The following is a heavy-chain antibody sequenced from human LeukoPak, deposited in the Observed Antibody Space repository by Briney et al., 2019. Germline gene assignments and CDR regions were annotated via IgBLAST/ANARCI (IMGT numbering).Heavy chain of an antibody. V-gene: IGHV4-34*01. CDR2: INHSGST. CDR3: ARVSSGLDP. J-gene: IGHJ5*02. CDR1: GGSFSGYY. Sequence: SETLSLTCAVYGGSFSGYYWSWIRQPPGKGLEWIGEINHSGSTYYNSSLKSRVTISVDTSKNQFSLKLSSVTAADTAVYYCARVSSGLDPWGQGTLVTVSS. D-gene: IGHD6-19*01.